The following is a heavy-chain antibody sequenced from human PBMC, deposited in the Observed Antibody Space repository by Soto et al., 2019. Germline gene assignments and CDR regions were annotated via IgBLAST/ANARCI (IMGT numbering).Heavy chain of an antibody. CDR2: LNGGVDGT. J-gene: IGHJ4*02. CDR1: GFTALSYA. V-gene: IGHV1-3*01. D-gene: IGHD3-10*01. CDR3: AREVKGVTSFGY. Sequence: QVRLIQSGPEMMQPGASVRVSCKASGFTALSYAFHWVRQAPGQGPEWLGWLNGGVDGTSYSQRFQGRVTISRDTSTNTVYLEVTSLTSEDTAVYYCAREVKGVTSFGYWGQGTLVTVSS.